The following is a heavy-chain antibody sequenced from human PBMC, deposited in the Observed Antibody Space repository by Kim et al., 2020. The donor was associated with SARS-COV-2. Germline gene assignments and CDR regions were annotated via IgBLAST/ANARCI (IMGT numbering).Heavy chain of an antibody. V-gene: IGHV3-48*02. D-gene: IGHD3-22*01. Sequence: GGSPRLSCAASGFTFSSYNMNWVRQAPGKGLEWVSYISRSSNTIYYADSVKGRFTISRDNAKNSLYLQMNSLRDEDTAVYYCARDEYYYDSSGSYYGMDVWGQGTTVTVSS. CDR3: ARDEYYYDSSGSYYGMDV. CDR2: ISRSSNTI. J-gene: IGHJ6*02. CDR1: GFTFSSYN.